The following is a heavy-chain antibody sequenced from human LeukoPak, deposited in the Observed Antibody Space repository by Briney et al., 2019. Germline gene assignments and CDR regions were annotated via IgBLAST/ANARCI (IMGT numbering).Heavy chain of an antibody. CDR3: AKGGSSGYFLDL. CDR1: GFLFNNYG. D-gene: IGHD3-22*01. CDR2: ISNDGGGT. V-gene: IGHV3-23*01. J-gene: IGHJ1*01. Sequence: GGSLRLSCAASGFLFNNYGLVWVRQAPGKGLEWVAAISNDGGGTIYADFVKGRFTISRDNSKNTLFLHMNSLRAEDTALYYCAKGGSSGYFLDLWGQGTLVTVSS.